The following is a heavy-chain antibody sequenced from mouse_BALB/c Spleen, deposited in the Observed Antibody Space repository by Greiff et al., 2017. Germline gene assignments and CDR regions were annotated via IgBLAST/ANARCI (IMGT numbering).Heavy chain of an antibody. J-gene: IGHJ3*01. D-gene: IGHD3-1*01. CDR2: ISSGGSYT. CDR3: TREALGEAWFAY. CDR1: GFTFSSYT. V-gene: IGHV5-6-4*01. Sequence: DVKLVESGGGLVKPGGSLKLSCAASGFTFSSYTMSWVRQTPEKRLEWVATISSGGSYTYYPDSVKGRFTISRDNAKNTLYLQMSSLKSEDTAMYYCTREALGEAWFAYWGQGTLVTVSA.